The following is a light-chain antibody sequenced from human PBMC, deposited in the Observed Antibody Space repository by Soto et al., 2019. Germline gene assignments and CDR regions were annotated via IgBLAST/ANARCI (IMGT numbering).Light chain of an antibody. CDR1: SSNIGAGYE. CDR2: GNT. Sequence: QSVLTQPPSVSGAPGQRVTISFTGSSSNIGAGYEVHWFQQLPGTAPKLLIYGNTNRPSGVPDRFSGSKSDTSASLAITGLQPEDDAEYYCQYSDSNLSFLYVFGTGTKVTVL. V-gene: IGLV1-40*01. CDR3: QYSDSNLSFLYV. J-gene: IGLJ1*01.